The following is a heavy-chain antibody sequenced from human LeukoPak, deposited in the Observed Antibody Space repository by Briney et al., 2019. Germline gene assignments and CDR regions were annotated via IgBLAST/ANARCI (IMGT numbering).Heavy chain of an antibody. Sequence: SETLSHTCTVSGGSISSYYWSWIRQPPGKGMEWIGYIYYSGSTNYNPSLKSRVTISVDTSKNQFSLKLSSVTAADTAVYYCARTRNEGAFDIWGQGTMVTVSS. J-gene: IGHJ3*02. V-gene: IGHV4-59*01. CDR2: IYYSGST. CDR3: ARTRNEGAFDI. D-gene: IGHD1-1*01. CDR1: GGSISSYY.